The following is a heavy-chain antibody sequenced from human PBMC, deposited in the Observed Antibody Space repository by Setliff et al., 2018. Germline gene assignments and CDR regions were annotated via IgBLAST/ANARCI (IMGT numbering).Heavy chain of an antibody. D-gene: IGHD3-10*01. V-gene: IGHV3-23*03. CDR1: GLTFTRDA. J-gene: IGHJ6*02. CDR2: ISSDGGDT. Sequence: GGSLRLSCAASGLTFTRDAMTWVRQTPGKGLEWVSIISSDGGDTYYADSVKGRFIVSRDNSKSTLYLQMNSLRAEDTAIYYCAKVLYPGVGYFYGMDAWGQGTTVTVSS. CDR3: AKVLYPGVGYFYGMDA.